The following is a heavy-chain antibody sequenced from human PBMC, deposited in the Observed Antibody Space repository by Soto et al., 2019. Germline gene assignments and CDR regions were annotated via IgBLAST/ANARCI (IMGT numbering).Heavy chain of an antibody. CDR3: SRDSYSCISGSCYYHGMDV. CDR2: IYRDGSTT. J-gene: IGHJ6*02. CDR1: GFTFSSSW. D-gene: IGHD2-15*01. Sequence: EVQLVESGGGLVQPGGSLRLSCAASGFTFSSSWMHWVRQVPGKGLVWVSRIYRDGSTTAYADSVKGRFTISRDNAKNXLXXQMNSLRAEDTAVYYCSRDSYSCISGSCYYHGMDVWGQGTTVTVSS. V-gene: IGHV3-74*01.